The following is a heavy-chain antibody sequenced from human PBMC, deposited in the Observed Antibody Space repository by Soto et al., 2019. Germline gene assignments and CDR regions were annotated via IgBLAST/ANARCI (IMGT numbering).Heavy chain of an antibody. CDR1: GFTFSSYG. Sequence: PVGSLRLSCAASGFTFSSYGMHWVRQAPGKGLEWVAVIWYDGSNKYYADSVKGRFTISRDNSKNTLYLQMNSLRAEDTAVYYCARDLRRYCSGGSCYSGFDYWGQGTLVTVSS. V-gene: IGHV3-33*01. D-gene: IGHD2-15*01. CDR2: IWYDGSNK. CDR3: ARDLRRYCSGGSCYSGFDY. J-gene: IGHJ4*02.